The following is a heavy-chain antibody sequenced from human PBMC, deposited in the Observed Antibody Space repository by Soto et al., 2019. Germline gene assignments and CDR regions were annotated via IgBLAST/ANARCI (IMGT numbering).Heavy chain of an antibody. CDR3: ARAEAVAGPYYFDY. J-gene: IGHJ4*02. D-gene: IGHD6-19*01. Sequence: GGALRLSCAASGVSFSISAMHWVRQAPGKGLEWVAVISYDGSIKYYADSVKGRFTISRDNSKNTLYLQMNSLRADDTAVYYCARAEAVAGPYYFDYWGQGTLVTVSS. CDR2: ISYDGSIK. CDR1: GVSFSISA. V-gene: IGHV3-30-3*01.